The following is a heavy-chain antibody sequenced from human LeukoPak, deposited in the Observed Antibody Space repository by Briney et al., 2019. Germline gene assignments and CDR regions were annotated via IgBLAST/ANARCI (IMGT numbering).Heavy chain of an antibody. CDR3: AKPSGYDIDY. D-gene: IGHD5-12*01. J-gene: IGHJ4*02. Sequence: PGGSLRLSCAASGFTFSSYEMNWVRQAPGKGLEWVSYISSSGSTIYYADSVKGRFTISRDNSKNTLYLQMNSLRAEDTAVYYCAKPSGYDIDYWGQGTLVTVSS. CDR1: GFTFSSYE. V-gene: IGHV3-48*03. CDR2: ISSSGSTI.